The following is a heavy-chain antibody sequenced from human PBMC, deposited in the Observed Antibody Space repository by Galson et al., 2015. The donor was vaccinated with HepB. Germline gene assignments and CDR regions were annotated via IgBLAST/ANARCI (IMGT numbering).Heavy chain of an antibody. CDR1: EDSVSSNSAA. Sequence: CAISEDSVSSNSAAWNWIRQSPSSGLEWLGRTYYRSKWYNDYAVSVKSRITINPDTSKNQFSLQLNSVTPEDTAVYYCARGEWELLHFDYWGQGTLVTVSS. V-gene: IGHV6-1*01. D-gene: IGHD1-26*01. J-gene: IGHJ4*02. CDR3: ARGEWELLHFDY. CDR2: TYYRSKWYN.